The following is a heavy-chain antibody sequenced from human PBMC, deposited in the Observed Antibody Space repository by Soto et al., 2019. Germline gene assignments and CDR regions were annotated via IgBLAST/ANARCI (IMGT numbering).Heavy chain of an antibody. CDR2: IYWDDDK. V-gene: IGHV2-5*02. CDR1: GFSLSTSGVG. CDR3: AHSPPSIPVAGYYFDY. Sequence: QITLKESGPTLVKPTQTLTLTCTFSGFSLSTSGVGVGWIRQPPGKALEWLALIYWDDDKRYSPSLKSRLTITKDTSKNQVVLTMTNMDPVDTATYYCAHSPPSIPVAGYYFDYWGQGTLVTVSS. D-gene: IGHD6-19*01. J-gene: IGHJ4*02.